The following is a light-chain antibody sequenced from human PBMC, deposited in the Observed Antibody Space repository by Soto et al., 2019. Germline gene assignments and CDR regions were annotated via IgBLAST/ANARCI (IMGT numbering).Light chain of an antibody. CDR3: QTWDTGIRV. J-gene: IGLJ3*02. Sequence: QLVLTQSPSASASLGASVKLTCTLSSGHSTYAIAWHQQQPEKGPRNLMKVNSDGSHSKGDGIPDRFSGSSSGAERYLSISSLQSEDEADYYCQTWDTGIRVFGGGTKVTVL. CDR1: SGHSTYA. CDR2: VNSDGSH. V-gene: IGLV4-69*01.